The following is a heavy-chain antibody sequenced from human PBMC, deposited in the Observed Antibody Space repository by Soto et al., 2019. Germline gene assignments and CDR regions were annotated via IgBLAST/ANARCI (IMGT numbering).Heavy chain of an antibody. V-gene: IGHV3-7*01. D-gene: IGHD6-19*01. CDR1: GFTFSSYW. CDR3: TRVYPGSGWPYHYYGMDV. CDR2: IKQDGSEK. J-gene: IGHJ6*02. Sequence: EVQLVESGGGLVQPGGSLRLSCAASGFTFSSYWMSWVRQAPGKGLEWVANIKQDGSEKYYVDSLEGRFTISRDNTNNSLYLQMNSLRAEDTAVYYCTRVYPGSGWPYHYYGMDVWGQGPTVTVSS.